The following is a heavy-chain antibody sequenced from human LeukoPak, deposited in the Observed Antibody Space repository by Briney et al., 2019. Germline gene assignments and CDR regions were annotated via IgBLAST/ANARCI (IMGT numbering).Heavy chain of an antibody. CDR3: AQAGYDSSGYYRFDY. J-gene: IGHJ4*02. CDR1: GYTFTSYY. Sequence: GASVKVSCKASGYTFTSYYMHWVRQAPGQGLEWMGIINPSGGSTGYAQKFQGRVTMTRNTSISTAYMELSSLRSEDTAVYYCAQAGYDSSGYYRFDYWGQGTLVTVSS. V-gene: IGHV1-46*01. CDR2: INPSGGST. D-gene: IGHD3-22*01.